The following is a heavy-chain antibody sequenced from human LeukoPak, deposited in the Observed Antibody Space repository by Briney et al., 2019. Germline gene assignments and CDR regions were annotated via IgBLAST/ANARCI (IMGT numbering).Heavy chain of an antibody. CDR1: GYTLTELS. V-gene: IGHV1-24*01. D-gene: IGHD3-22*01. CDR3: ATGSGYYYGAAFDI. Sequence: ASVKVSCKVSGYTLTELSMHWVRQAPGKGLEWMGGFGPEDGETIYAQKFQGRVTMTEDTSTDTAYMELSSLRSEDTAVYYCATGSGYYYGAAFDIWGQGTMVTVSS. CDR2: FGPEDGET. J-gene: IGHJ3*02.